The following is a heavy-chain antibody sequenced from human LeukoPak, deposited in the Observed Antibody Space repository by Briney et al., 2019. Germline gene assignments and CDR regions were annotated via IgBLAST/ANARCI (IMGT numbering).Heavy chain of an antibody. CDR3: ARLSRMGGKQSQYDY. V-gene: IGHV5-51*01. Sequence: GESLNISCKGSGYTFTTYWIAWVRQMRGKGLEWMRIIYPGDSDTRYSPSFQGQVTISADKSISAAYLQWGSLKASDTAMYYCARLSRMGGKQSQYDYWGQGSLVTVSS. CDR2: IYPGDSDT. CDR1: GYTFTTYW. J-gene: IGHJ4*02. D-gene: IGHD3-16*01.